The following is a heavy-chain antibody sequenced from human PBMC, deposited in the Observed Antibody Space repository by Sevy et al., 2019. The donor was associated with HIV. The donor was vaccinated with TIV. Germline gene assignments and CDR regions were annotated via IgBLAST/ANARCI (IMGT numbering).Heavy chain of an antibody. CDR1: GFTFSSYA. V-gene: IGHV3-23*01. CDR2: ISGSGGST. J-gene: IGHJ4*02. Sequence: GSLRLSCAASGFTFSSYAMSWVRQAPGKGLEWVSAISGSGGSTYYADSVKGRFTISRDNSKNTLYLQMNSLRAEDTAVYYCAKDKNGELRYEYWGQGTLVTVSS. CDR3: AKDKNGELRYEY. D-gene: IGHD5-12*01.